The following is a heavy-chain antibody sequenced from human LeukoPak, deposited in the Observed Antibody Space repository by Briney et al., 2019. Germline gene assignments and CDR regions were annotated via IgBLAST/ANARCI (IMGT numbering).Heavy chain of an antibody. CDR1: GYTLTELS. V-gene: IGHV1-24*01. J-gene: IGHJ4*02. CDR2: FDPEDGET. Sequence: ASVKVSCKVSGYTLTELSMHWVRQAPGKGLEWMGGFDPEDGETIYAQKFQGRVTMTEDTSTDTAYMELSSLRSEDTAVYYCATALFGVVITPFDYWGQGTLVTVSS. D-gene: IGHD3-3*01. CDR3: ATALFGVVITPFDY.